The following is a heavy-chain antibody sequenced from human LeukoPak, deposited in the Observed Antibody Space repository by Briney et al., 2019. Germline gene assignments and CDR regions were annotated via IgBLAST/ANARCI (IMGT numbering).Heavy chain of an antibody. CDR1: GFTFDDYA. CDR3: AKDSCSGGSCYHDY. J-gene: IGHJ4*02. V-gene: IGHV3-9*01. D-gene: IGHD2-15*01. Sequence: GGSLRLSCAASGFTFDDYAMPWVRQAPGKGLEWVSGISWNSGSIGYADSVKGRFTISRDNAKNSLYLQMNSLRAEDTALYYCAKDSCSGGSCYHDYWGQGTLVTVSS. CDR2: ISWNSGSI.